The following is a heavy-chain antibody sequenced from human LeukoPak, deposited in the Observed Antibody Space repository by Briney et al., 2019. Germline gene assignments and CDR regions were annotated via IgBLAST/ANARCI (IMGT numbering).Heavy chain of an antibody. CDR2: IWHSGHS. J-gene: IGHJ4*02. CDR1: GDSMTNHY. V-gene: IGHV4-59*11. D-gene: IGHD5-12*01. Sequence: SETLSLTCDVSGDSMTNHYWHWIRQPPGKGLESIAQIWHSGHSDHNPSLKGRVSMSIDTSRTQFSLEVTSVTAADTAVYFCARGFPDWVGSGYPFDLWGQGLLVTVSS. CDR3: ARGFPDWVGSGYPFDL.